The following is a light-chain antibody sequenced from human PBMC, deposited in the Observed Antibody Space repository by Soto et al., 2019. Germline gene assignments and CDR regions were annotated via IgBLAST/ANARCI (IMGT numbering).Light chain of an antibody. V-gene: IGKV2-30*01. Sequence: DVVMTQSPLSLPVTLGQPASISCRSSQSLVYSDGNTYLNWFQQRPGQSPRRLIYKVSNRDSGVPDRFSGSGSGTDFTLKISRVEAEDVGVCYCMQGTHWPRTFGQGTKLEIK. J-gene: IGKJ2*01. CDR1: QSLVYSDGNTY. CDR2: KVS. CDR3: MQGTHWPRT.